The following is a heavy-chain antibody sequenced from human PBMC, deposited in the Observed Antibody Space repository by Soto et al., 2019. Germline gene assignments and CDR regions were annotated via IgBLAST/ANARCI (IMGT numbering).Heavy chain of an antibody. Sequence: GGSLRLSCAVSGFTFSDSCMSWVRQAPGKGLEWVSSISSSGNIIYYADSVKGRFTISRDNAKNSLYLQMNSLRAEDTAVYYCAIDLCSYASDGYFDYWGQGTLVTVSS. V-gene: IGHV3-11*01. CDR1: GFTFSDSC. CDR3: AIDLCSYASDGYFDY. J-gene: IGHJ4*02. CDR2: ISSSGNII. D-gene: IGHD3-22*01.